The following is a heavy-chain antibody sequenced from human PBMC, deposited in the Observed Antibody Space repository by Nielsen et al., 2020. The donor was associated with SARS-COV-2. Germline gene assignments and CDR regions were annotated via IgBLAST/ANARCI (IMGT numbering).Heavy chain of an antibody. J-gene: IGHJ4*02. D-gene: IGHD3-22*01. CDR1: GFTFSSYG. CDR2: IWYDGSNK. CDR3: AQSSDSSGYHYPFDY. V-gene: IGHV3-30*02. Sequence: GESLKISCAASGFTFSSYGMHWVRQAPGKGLEWVAVIWYDGSNKYYADSVKGRFTISRDNSKNTLYLQMNSLRAEDTAVYYCAQSSDSSGYHYPFDYWGQGTLVTVSS.